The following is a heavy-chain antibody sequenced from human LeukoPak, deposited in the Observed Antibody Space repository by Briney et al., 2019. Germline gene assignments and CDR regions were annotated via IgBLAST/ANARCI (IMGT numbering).Heavy chain of an antibody. D-gene: IGHD1-26*01. CDR2: IDPNSGDT. V-gene: IGHV1-2*02. CDR3: ARDRSITEKYSGRYFHDY. Sequence: ASVKVSCKASGYSFTGYYMHWVRQAPGQGLEWMGWIDPNSGDTKYTQKFQGRVSMTRDTSFSTACMELSRLTSDDTAVYYCARDRSITEKYSGRYFHDYWGQGTLVTVSS. J-gene: IGHJ4*02. CDR1: GYSFTGYY.